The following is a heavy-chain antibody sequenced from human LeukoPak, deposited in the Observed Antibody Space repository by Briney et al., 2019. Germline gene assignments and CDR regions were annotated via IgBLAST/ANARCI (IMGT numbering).Heavy chain of an antibody. V-gene: IGHV4-39*01. CDR1: GVSISSSNSY. CDR3: ARTVRCSSTSCYLELNY. CDR2: IYYSGST. Sequence: SETLSLTCTVSGVSISSSNSYWGWIRQPPGKGLEWIGSIYYSGSTYYNPSLKSRVTISVDTSKNQFSLKLSSVTAADTAVYYCARTVRCSSTSCYLELNYWGQGTLVTVSS. D-gene: IGHD2-2*01. J-gene: IGHJ4*02.